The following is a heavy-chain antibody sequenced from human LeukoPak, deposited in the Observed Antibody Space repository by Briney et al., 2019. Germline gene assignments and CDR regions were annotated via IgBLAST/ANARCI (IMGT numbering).Heavy chain of an antibody. CDR3: ATDWYAGATMLYYYGMDV. CDR1: GGTFSSYA. V-gene: IGHV1-69*13. J-gene: IGHJ6*02. CDR2: IIPIFGTA. Sequence: SVKVSCKASGGTFSSYAISWVRQAPGQGLEWMGGIIPIFGTANYAQKFQGRVTITADESTSTAYMELSSLRSEDTAVYYCATDWYAGATMLYYYGMDVWGQGTTVTVSS. D-gene: IGHD1-26*01.